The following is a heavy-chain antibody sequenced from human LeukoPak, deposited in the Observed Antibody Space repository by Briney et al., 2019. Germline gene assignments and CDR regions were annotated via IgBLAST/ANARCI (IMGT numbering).Heavy chain of an antibody. J-gene: IGHJ4*02. CDR3: AKHLSGSYSVRALGFDY. CDR2: FDPEDGET. V-gene: IGHV1-24*01. D-gene: IGHD1-26*01. CDR1: GYTLTELS. Sequence: ASVKVSCKVSGYTLTELSMHWVRQAPGKGLEWMGGFDPEDGETIYAQKFQGRVTMTEDTSTDTAYMELSSLRSEDTAVYYCAKHLSGSYSVRALGFDYWGQGTLVTVSS.